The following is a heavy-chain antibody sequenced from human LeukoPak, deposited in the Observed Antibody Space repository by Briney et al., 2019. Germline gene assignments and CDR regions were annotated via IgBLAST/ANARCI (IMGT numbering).Heavy chain of an antibody. Sequence: PSETLSLTCTVSGGSISSYFWSWIRQPPGKGLEWIGSIYHSGFTYYNPSLKSRVTISVDTSKNQFSLKLSSVTAADTAVYYCARSPILWLPFDYWGQGTLVTVSS. D-gene: IGHD2-21*01. CDR3: ARSPILWLPFDY. J-gene: IGHJ4*02. CDR1: GGSISSYF. V-gene: IGHV4-59*01. CDR2: IYHSGFT.